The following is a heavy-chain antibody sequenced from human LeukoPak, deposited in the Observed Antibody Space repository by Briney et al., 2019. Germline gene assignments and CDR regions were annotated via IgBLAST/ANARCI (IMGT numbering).Heavy chain of an antibody. V-gene: IGHV1-2*02. CDR3: ARTIALWFLPDY. CDR2: INPNSGGT. CDR1: GYTFTGYY. D-gene: IGHD3-10*01. Sequence: GASVKVSCKASGYTFTGYYMHWVRQAPGQGLEWMGWINPNSGGTNYAQKFQGRVTVTRDTSISTAYMELSRLRSDDTAVYYCARTIALWFLPDYWGQGTLVTVSS. J-gene: IGHJ4*02.